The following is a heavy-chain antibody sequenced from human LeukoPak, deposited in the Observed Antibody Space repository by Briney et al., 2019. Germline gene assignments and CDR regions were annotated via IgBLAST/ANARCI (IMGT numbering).Heavy chain of an antibody. CDR1: GSTFSSYS. J-gene: IGHJ4*02. D-gene: IGHD1-1*01. CDR2: ISSGSSTT. CDR3: ARDIKATPPGY. Sequence: GGSLRLSCAASGSTFSSYSMNWVRQAPGKGLEWVSYISSGSSTTYYADSVKGRFTISRDNAKNSLYLQMNSLRAEDTAVYYCARDIKATPPGYWGQGTLVTVSS. V-gene: IGHV3-48*01.